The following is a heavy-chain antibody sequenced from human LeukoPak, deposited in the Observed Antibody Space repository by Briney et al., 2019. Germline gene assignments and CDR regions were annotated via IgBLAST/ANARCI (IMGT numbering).Heavy chain of an antibody. CDR3: ARSIPVAGRYYFDY. CDR1: GFTFSDHY. Sequence: PGGSLRLSCAASGFTFSDHYMDWVRQAPGKGLEWVGRTRDKAHSYTTEYAASVKGRFTISRDDSKSSLYLQMNNLKTEDTAVYCCARSIPVAGRYYFDYWGRGTLVTVSS. CDR2: TRDKAHSYTT. D-gene: IGHD6-19*01. J-gene: IGHJ4*02. V-gene: IGHV3-72*01.